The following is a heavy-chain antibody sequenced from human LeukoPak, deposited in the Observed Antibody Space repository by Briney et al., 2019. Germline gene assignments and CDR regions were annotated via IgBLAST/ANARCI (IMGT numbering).Heavy chain of an antibody. V-gene: IGHV3-23*01. CDR3: AKGLDIVVPYYDMDV. Sequence: GGSLRLSCAASGFTFSSYAMSWVRQAPGKGLEWVSAISGSGGSTYYADSVKGWFTISRDNSKNTLYLQMNSLRAEDTAVYYCAKGLDIVVPYYDMDVWGQGTTVTVSS. D-gene: IGHD2-2*01. J-gene: IGHJ6*02. CDR1: GFTFSSYA. CDR2: ISGSGGST.